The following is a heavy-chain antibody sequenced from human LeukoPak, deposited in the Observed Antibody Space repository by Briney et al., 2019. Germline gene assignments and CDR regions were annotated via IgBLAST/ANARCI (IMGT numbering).Heavy chain of an antibody. CDR3: ARERPNIVVVPAAINWFDP. CDR2: ISSSSSYI. CDR1: GFTFSSYS. Sequence: GGSLRLSCAASGFTFSSYSMNWVRQAPGKGLEWVSSISSSSSYIYYADSVKGRFTISRDNAKNSLYLQMNSLRAEDTAVYYCARERPNIVVVPAAINWFDPWGQGTLVTVSS. D-gene: IGHD2-2*02. J-gene: IGHJ5*02. V-gene: IGHV3-21*01.